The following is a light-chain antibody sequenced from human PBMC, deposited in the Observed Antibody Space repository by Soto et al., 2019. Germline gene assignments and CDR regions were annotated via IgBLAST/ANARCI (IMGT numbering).Light chain of an antibody. CDR3: SSYAGSTPYV. CDR2: EVT. CDR1: SSDVGGYNY. J-gene: IGLJ1*01. V-gene: IGLV2-8*01. Sequence: QSVLTQPPSASGSPGQSVTISCTGTSSDVGGYNYVSWYQQHPGKAPKLMIYEVTKRPSGVPDRFSGSKSGNTASLTVSGLQAEDEDDYYCSSYAGSTPYVFGTGTQVTV.